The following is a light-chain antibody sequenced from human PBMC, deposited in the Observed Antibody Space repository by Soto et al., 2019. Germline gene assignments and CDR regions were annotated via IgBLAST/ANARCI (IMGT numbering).Light chain of an antibody. CDR1: QSVSSNY. CDR3: HHYDSSPLT. V-gene: IGKV3-20*01. J-gene: IGKJ4*01. Sequence: EIVLTQSPGTLSLSPGERATLSCRASQSVSSNYLAWYQQKPGQAPRLLIYGASSRATGTPDRFSGSGSGTDFTLTISRLEPEDFAVYYCHHYDSSPLTFGGGTKVEIK. CDR2: GAS.